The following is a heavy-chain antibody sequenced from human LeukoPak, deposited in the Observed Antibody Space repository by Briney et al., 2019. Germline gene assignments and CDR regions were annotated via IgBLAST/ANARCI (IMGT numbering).Heavy chain of an antibody. CDR2: IYHSGST. Sequence: SETLSLTCTVSGGSISSYYWSWIRQPPGKGLEWIGYIYHSGSTYYNPSLKSRVTISVDRSKNQFSLKLSSVTAADTAVYYCARVEWELHWFDPRGQGTLVTVSS. CDR3: ARVEWELHWFDP. D-gene: IGHD1-26*01. J-gene: IGHJ5*02. CDR1: GGSISSYY. V-gene: IGHV4-59*12.